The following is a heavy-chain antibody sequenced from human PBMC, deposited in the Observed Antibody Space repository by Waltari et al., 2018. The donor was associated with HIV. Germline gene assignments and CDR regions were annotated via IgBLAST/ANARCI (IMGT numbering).Heavy chain of an antibody. CDR3: ALYGFGPRYYGMDV. D-gene: IGHD2-8*01. J-gene: IGHJ6*02. Sequence: LVQPGGSLKVSCAASGFTFSDSHIHWVRQASGRGLEWVGRITSKGDNYATAYAASVKGRFTISRDDSKNTADLQMNSLKTEDTAIYYCALYGFGPRYYGMDVWGQGTTVTVSS. CDR2: ITSKGDNYAT. CDR1: GFTFSDSH. V-gene: IGHV3-73*01.